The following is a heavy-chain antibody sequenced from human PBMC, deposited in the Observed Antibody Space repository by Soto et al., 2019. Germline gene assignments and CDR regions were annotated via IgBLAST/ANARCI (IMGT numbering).Heavy chain of an antibody. V-gene: IGHV3-74*01. CDR2: INSDGSTI. CDR1: GFSFSRNW. D-gene: IGHD2-2*01. CDR3: AGDPLPEY. J-gene: IGHJ4*02. Sequence: PGGSLRLSCAASGFSFSRNWMHWFRQAPGKGLVWVSRINSDGSTITYADSVKGRFTISRDNAKNTLYLQMNSLRADDTGVYYCAGDPLPEYWGQGTQVTVSS.